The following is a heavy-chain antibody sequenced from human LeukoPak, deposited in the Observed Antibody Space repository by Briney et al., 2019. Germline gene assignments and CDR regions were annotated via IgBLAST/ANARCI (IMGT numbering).Heavy chain of an antibody. CDR3: ARAPLVDTAMVSYYYYYMDV. CDR2: ISAYNGNT. Sequence: ASVKVSCKASGYTFTSYGISWVRQAPGQGLEWMGWISAYNGNTNYAQKFQGRVTITTGESTSTAYMELSSLRSEDTAVYYCARAPLVDTAMVSYYYYYMDVWGKGTTVTVSS. V-gene: IGHV1-18*01. CDR1: GYTFTSYG. D-gene: IGHD5-18*01. J-gene: IGHJ6*03.